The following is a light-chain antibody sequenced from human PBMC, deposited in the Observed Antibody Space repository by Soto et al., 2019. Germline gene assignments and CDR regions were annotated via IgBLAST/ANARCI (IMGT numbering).Light chain of an antibody. CDR3: QQYGSSPWT. Sequence: EIVVTQSPGTLSLSPGERATLSCRASQTVSSSYLAWYQQNPGQAPRLLIYGASSRATGIPDRFSGSGSGTDFTLTISRLEPEDFAVYYCQQYGSSPWTFGQGTKVEIK. CDR2: GAS. CDR1: QTVSSSY. V-gene: IGKV3-20*01. J-gene: IGKJ1*01.